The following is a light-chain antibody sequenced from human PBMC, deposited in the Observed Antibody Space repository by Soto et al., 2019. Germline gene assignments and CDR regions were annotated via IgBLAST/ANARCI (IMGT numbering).Light chain of an antibody. CDR3: QQSYSAPWT. Sequence: DIQMTQSPSSLSASVGDSVTITCRASQGISSYLNWYQQKPGKAPRLLIYAAASLQSGVPSRFSGSGSGTDFTLTISSLQPEDFATYDCQQSYSAPWTFGQGTKVEIK. J-gene: IGKJ1*01. CDR2: AAA. CDR1: QGISSY. V-gene: IGKV1-39*01.